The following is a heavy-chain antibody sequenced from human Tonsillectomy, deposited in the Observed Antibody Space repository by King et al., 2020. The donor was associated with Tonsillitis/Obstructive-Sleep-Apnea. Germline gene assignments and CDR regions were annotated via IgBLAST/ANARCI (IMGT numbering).Heavy chain of an antibody. CDR3: ASMSTSEWARRPGNYYGMDV. V-gene: IGHV1-69*10. CDR2: IIPILDIA. Sequence: QLVQSGAEVKKPGSSVKVSCKASGGTFSSYAISWVRQAPGQGLEWMGGIIPILDIANYAQKFQGRVTITADKSTSTAYMELSSLRSEDTAVYYCASMSTSEWARRPGNYYGMDVWGQGTTVTVSS. CDR1: GGTFSSYA. D-gene: IGHD3-16*01. J-gene: IGHJ6*02.